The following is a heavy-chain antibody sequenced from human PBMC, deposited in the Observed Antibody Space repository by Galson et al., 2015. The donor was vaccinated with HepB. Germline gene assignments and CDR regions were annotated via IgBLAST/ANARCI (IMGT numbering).Heavy chain of an antibody. D-gene: IGHD2-8*01. CDR2: IGGTGGGI. CDR3: AKEEVPYNGLYDAFDI. J-gene: IGHJ3*02. Sequence: SLRLSCAASTFIFGDYAMSWVRQAPGKGLEWVAVIGGTGGGIHYADSVKGRFIISRDNSKHTLFLQMNSLRAEDTATYYCAKEEVPYNGLYDAFDIWGQGTMVTVSS. V-gene: IGHV3-23*01. CDR1: TFIFGDYA.